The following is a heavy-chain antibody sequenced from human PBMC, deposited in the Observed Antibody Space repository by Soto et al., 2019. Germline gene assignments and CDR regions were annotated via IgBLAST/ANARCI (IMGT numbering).Heavy chain of an antibody. CDR2: ISYDGSNK. CDR1: GFTFSSYA. Sequence: QVQLVESGGGVVQPGRSLRLSCAASGFTFSSYAMHWVRQAPGKGLEWVAVISYDGSNKYYADSVKGRFTISRDNSKNTLDLQMNSLRAEDSDVYYCARAYEGDYFDSWGQGTLVTGSS. J-gene: IGHJ4*02. CDR3: ARAYEGDYFDS. D-gene: IGHD3-16*01. V-gene: IGHV3-30-3*01.